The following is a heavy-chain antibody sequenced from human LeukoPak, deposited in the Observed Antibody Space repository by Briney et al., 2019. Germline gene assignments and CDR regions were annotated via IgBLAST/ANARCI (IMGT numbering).Heavy chain of an antibody. Sequence: SETLSLTCTVSGDPISSGSYYWSWIRKPAGEGLEWIGCIYTSGSTNYNPSLKSRVTISVDTSKNPFSLKLRSVTAADTAVYYCAGRRWMGWLAHFDYWGQGTLVTVSS. V-gene: IGHV4-61*02. CDR2: IYTSGST. J-gene: IGHJ4*02. CDR1: GDPISSGSYY. CDR3: AGRRWMGWLAHFDY. D-gene: IGHD3-3*01.